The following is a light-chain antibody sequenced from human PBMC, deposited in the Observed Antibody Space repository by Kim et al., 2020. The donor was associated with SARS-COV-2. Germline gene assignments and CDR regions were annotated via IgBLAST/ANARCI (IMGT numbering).Light chain of an antibody. Sequence: PGERATLSCRASQSVSSSYLAWYQQKPGQAPRLLIYGASSRATGIPDRFSGSGSGTDFTLTISRLEPEDFAVYYCQQYGSSRALTFGGGTKVEIK. CDR2: GAS. V-gene: IGKV3-20*01. CDR3: QQYGSSRALT. CDR1: QSVSSSY. J-gene: IGKJ4*01.